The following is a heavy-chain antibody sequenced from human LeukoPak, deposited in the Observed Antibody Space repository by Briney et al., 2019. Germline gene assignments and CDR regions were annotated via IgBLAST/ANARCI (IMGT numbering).Heavy chain of an antibody. J-gene: IGHJ4*02. D-gene: IGHD3-3*01. CDR3: AREVFWSGYGDY. CDR1: GFTFSSYG. Sequence: PGGSLRLSCAASGFTFSSYGMHWVRQAPGKGLEWVAVISYDGSNKYYADSVKGRFTISRDNSKNTLYLQMNSLRAEDTAVYYCAREVFWSGYGDYWGQGTLVTVSS. CDR2: ISYDGSNK. V-gene: IGHV3-30*03.